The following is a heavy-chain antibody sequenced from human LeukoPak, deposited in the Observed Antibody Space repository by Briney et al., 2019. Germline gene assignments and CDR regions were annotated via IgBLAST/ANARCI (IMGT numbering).Heavy chain of an antibody. D-gene: IGHD3-10*01. CDR2: IYHSGST. Sequence: SETLSLTCTVSGYSISSGYYRGWIRQPPGKGLEWIGSIYHSGSTYYNPSLKSRVTISVDTSKNQFSLKLSSVTAADTAVYYCARARIGELLLTFDYWGQGTLVTVSS. CDR1: GYSISSGYY. V-gene: IGHV4-38-2*02. J-gene: IGHJ4*02. CDR3: ARARIGELLLTFDY.